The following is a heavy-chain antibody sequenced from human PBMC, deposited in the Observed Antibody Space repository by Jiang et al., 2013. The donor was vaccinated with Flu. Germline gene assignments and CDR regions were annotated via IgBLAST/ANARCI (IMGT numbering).Heavy chain of an antibody. V-gene: IGHV4-34*01. CDR1: GGSFSGYY. CDR3: ARESLSIQLWFDWFDP. Sequence: LLKPSETLSLTCAVYGGSFSGYYWSWIRQPPGKGLEWIGEINHSGSTNYNPSLKSRVTISVDTSKNQFSLKLSSVTAADTAVYYCARESLSIQLWFDWFDPWGQGTLVTVSS. CDR2: INHSGST. J-gene: IGHJ5*02. D-gene: IGHD5-18*01.